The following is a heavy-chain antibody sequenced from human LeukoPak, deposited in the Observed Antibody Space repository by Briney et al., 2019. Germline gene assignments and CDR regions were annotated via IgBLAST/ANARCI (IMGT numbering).Heavy chain of an antibody. D-gene: IGHD3-10*01. V-gene: IGHV3-73*01. CDR2: IRSKANSYAT. Sequence: GGSLRLSCAASGFTFSGSAMHWVRQASGKGLEWVGRIRSKANSYATAYAAPVKGRFTISRDDSKNTAYLQMNSLRVEDTAVYYCTRSYSGNYFAFDPRGQGTLVTVSS. CDR1: GFTFSGSA. J-gene: IGHJ5*02. CDR3: TRSYSGNYFAFDP.